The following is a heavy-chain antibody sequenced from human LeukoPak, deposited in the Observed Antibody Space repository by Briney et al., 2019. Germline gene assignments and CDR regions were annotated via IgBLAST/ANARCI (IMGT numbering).Heavy chain of an antibody. Sequence: PGGSLRLSCAASGFTFGSYEMNWVRQAPGKGLEWVSYISSSGSTIYYADSVKGRFTISRDNAKNSLYLQMNSLRAEDTAVYYCAKDTKDIVVVPAASRPGALDYWGQGTLVTVSS. CDR1: GFTFGSYE. D-gene: IGHD2-2*01. CDR2: ISSSGSTI. CDR3: AKDTKDIVVVPAASRPGALDY. V-gene: IGHV3-48*03. J-gene: IGHJ4*02.